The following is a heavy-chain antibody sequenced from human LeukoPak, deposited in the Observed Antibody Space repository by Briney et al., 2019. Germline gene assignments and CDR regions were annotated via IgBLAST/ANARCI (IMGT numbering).Heavy chain of an antibody. D-gene: IGHD3-22*01. CDR1: GGSTSSDNYY. CDR2: IYTSGST. Sequence: SETLSLTCTVSGGSTSSDNYYWSWIRQPTGKGLEWIGRIYTSGSTNYNPTLRSRVTISADTSKNQLSLKLSSVTAADTAVYYCARESDLSHYDRTDYWGQGTLVTVSS. V-gene: IGHV4-61*02. CDR3: ARESDLSHYDRTDY. J-gene: IGHJ4*02.